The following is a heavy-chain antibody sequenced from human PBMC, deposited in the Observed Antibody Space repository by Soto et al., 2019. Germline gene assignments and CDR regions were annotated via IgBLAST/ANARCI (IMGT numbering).Heavy chain of an antibody. V-gene: IGHV1-18*01. CDR3: ARHNSQWPNWFDP. CDR2: ISGYDGNT. Sequence: ASVKISCKASGYTFTSYGISWARQAPGHGLERVGWISGYDGNTDYAQKFQGRVTMTTDTSTSTAYMDLRSLRSDDTAVYYCARHNSQWPNWFDPWGQGTLVTVSS. D-gene: IGHD1-1*01. J-gene: IGHJ5*02. CDR1: GYTFTSYG.